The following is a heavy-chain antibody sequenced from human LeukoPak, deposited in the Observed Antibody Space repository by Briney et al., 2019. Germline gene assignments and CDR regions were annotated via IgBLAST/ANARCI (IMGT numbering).Heavy chain of an antibody. J-gene: IGHJ3*02. D-gene: IGHD3-22*01. CDR2: IYYSGST. CDR1: GGSISSGGYY. V-gene: IGHV4-31*03. Sequence: SQTLSLTCTVSGGSISSGGYYWSWIRQHPGEGLEWIGYIYYSGSTYYNPSLKSRVTISVDTSKNQFSLKLSSVTAADTAVYYCARVSAYDMGDDAFDIWGQGTMVTVSS. CDR3: ARVSAYDMGDDAFDI.